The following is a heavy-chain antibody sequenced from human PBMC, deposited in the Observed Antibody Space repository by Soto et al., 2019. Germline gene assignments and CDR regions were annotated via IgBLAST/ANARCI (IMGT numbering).Heavy chain of an antibody. CDR2: IWYDGSNK. D-gene: IGHD3-22*01. CDR1: GFTFSSYG. J-gene: IGHJ4*02. V-gene: IGHV3-33*01. Sequence: PGGSLRLSCAASGFTFSSYGMHWVRQAPGKGLEWVAVIWYDGSNKYYADSVKGRFTISRDNSKNTLYLQMNSLRAEDTAVYYCARDMYYYDSSGSHWGQGTLVTVSS. CDR3: ARDMYYYDSSGSH.